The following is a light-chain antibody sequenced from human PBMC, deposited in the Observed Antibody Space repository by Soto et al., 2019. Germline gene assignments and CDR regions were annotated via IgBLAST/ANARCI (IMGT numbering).Light chain of an antibody. CDR3: QQTDSFPRI. Sequence: DIPMTQSPSSLSASVGDRVTITCRASQSISSYLNWYQHKPGKAPKLLIYAASSLQTGVPSRFSGSRSGTDFALTISSLQRDDFATYYCQQTDSFPRIFGQGTKVEMK. CDR1: QSISSY. V-gene: IGKV1-39*01. J-gene: IGKJ1*01. CDR2: AAS.